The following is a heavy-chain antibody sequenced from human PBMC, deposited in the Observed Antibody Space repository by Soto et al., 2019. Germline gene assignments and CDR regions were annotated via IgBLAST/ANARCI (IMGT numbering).Heavy chain of an antibody. CDR3: VRTMEGAWFDY. CDR2: INGDGSSA. CDR1: GFIFRNYW. D-gene: IGHD1-26*01. V-gene: IGHV3-74*01. J-gene: IGHJ4*02. Sequence: GGFLRLSCAASGFIFRNYWMHWVRQAPGKGLVWVSRINGDGSSAIYADYVKGRFTISRDNAKNTLYLQMNRLRAEDTAVYYCVRTMEGAWFDYWGQGKLVTVSS.